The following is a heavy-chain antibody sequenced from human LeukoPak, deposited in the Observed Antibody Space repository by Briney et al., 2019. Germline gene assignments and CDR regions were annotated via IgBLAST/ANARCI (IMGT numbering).Heavy chain of an antibody. J-gene: IGHJ6*03. V-gene: IGHV4-39*07. CDR1: GGSISSSSYY. D-gene: IGHD3-10*01. Sequence: PSETLSLTCTVSGGSISSSSYYWGWIRQPPGKGLEWIGSIYYSGSTYYNPSLKSRVTISVDTSKNQFSLKLSSVTAADTAVYYCATPGGSGSPYNYYYYYMDVWGKGTTVTVSS. CDR2: IYYSGST. CDR3: ATPGGSGSPYNYYYYYMDV.